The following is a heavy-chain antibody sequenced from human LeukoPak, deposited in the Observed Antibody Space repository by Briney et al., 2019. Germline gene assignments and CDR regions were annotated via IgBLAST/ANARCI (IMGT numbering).Heavy chain of an antibody. V-gene: IGHV3-48*01. CDR3: ARASYCSGGSCYPYYYYGMDV. D-gene: IGHD2-15*01. Sequence: PGGSLRLFCAASGFTFSSYSMNWVRQAPGKGLEWVSYISSSSSTIYYADSVKGRFTISRDNAKNSLYLQMNSLRAEDTAVYYCARASYCSGGSCYPYYYYGMDVWGQGTTVTVSS. CDR2: ISSSSSTI. J-gene: IGHJ6*02. CDR1: GFTFSSYS.